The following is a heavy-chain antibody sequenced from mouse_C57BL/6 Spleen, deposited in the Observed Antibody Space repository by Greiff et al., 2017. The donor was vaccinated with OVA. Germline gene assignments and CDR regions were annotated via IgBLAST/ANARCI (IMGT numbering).Heavy chain of an antibody. V-gene: IGHV14-4*01. CDR1: GFNIKDDY. CDR2: IDPENGDT. D-gene: IGHD2-2*01. CDR3: TTTMVTTEAY. Sequence: VQLKQSGAELVRPGASVKLSCTASGFNIKDDYMHWVKQRPEQGLEWIGWIDPENGDTEYASKFQGKATITADTSSNTAYLQLSSLTSEDTAVYYCTTTMVTTEAYWGQGTLVTVSA. J-gene: IGHJ3*01.